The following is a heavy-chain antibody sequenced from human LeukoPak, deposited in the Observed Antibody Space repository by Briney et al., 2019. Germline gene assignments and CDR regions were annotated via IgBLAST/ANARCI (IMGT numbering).Heavy chain of an antibody. Sequence: GGSLRLSCVASGFTFSSFGMNWVRQAPGKGLEWVSYIGSGSSAIHYADSVKGRFTISRDNYKNTLSLQMNSLRAEDTAVYYCAKLNSWDFDHWGQGTLVTVSS. CDR3: AKLNSWDFDH. CDR1: GFTFSSFG. V-gene: IGHV3-48*01. J-gene: IGHJ4*02. CDR2: IGSGSSAI. D-gene: IGHD6-13*01.